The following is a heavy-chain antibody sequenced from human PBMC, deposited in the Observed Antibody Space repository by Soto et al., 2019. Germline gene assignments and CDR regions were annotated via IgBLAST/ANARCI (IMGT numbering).Heavy chain of an antibody. Sequence: ASVKVSCKVSGYTLTELSMHWVRQAPGKGLEWMGGFDPEDGETIYAQKFQGRVTMTEDTSTDTACMELSSLRSEDTAVYYCATVRTYSSSSAVAFDIWGQGTMVTVSS. V-gene: IGHV1-24*01. CDR2: FDPEDGET. D-gene: IGHD6-6*01. CDR1: GYTLTELS. J-gene: IGHJ3*02. CDR3: ATVRTYSSSSAVAFDI.